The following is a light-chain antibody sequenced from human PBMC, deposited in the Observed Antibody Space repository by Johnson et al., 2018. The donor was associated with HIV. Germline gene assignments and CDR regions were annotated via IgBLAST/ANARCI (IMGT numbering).Light chain of an antibody. CDR3: VTWHTGLRAGGV. V-gene: IGLV1-51*01. Sequence: QLVLTQPPSVSAPPGQTVTISCSGSSSNIVNNSVSLYQQLPGTALTLLIYDTNRRPSGFPDRFSGSKSGMSVTLAITALQSGDEADYYCVTWHTGLRAGGVFGTRTKVTVL. J-gene: IGLJ1*01. CDR1: SSNIVNNS. CDR2: DTN.